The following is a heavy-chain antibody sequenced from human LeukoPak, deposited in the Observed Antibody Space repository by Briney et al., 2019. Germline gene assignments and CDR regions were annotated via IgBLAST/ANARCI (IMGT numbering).Heavy chain of an antibody. J-gene: IGHJ6*02. CDR2: ISGSGGST. Sequence: GGSLRLSCAASGFTFSSYAMSWVRQAPGKGLEWVSAISGSGGSTYYADSVKGRFTISRDNSKNTLYLQMNSLRAEDTAVYYCATDSYYDSSGLYYYYGMDVWGQGTTVTVSS. CDR3: ATDSYYDSSGLYYYYGMDV. D-gene: IGHD3-22*01. CDR1: GFTFSSYA. V-gene: IGHV3-23*01.